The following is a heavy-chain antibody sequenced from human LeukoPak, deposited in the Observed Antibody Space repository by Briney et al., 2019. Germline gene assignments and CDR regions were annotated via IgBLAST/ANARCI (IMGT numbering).Heavy chain of an antibody. CDR2: ISSSSSYI. CDR3: ARGSSGWYYFDY. D-gene: IGHD6-19*01. V-gene: IGHV3-21*01. CDR1: GFTFSSYE. Sequence: PGGSLRLSCAASGFTFSSYEMNWVRQAPGKGLEWVSSISSSSSYIYFADSVKGRFTISRDNAKNSLYLQMNSLRAEDTAVYYCARGSSGWYYFDYWGQGTLVTVSS. J-gene: IGHJ4*02.